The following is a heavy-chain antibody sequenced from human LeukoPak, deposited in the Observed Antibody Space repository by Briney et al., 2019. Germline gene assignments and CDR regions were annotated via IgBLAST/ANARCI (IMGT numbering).Heavy chain of an antibody. V-gene: IGHV3-30*02. Sequence: GGSLRLSCAASGFTFNRYAMHWVRQAPGKGLEWVAFIRYDGSNKYYADSVKGRFTISRDNSKNTLYLQMNSLRAEDTAVYYCAKEITIFGVVIQLFDYWGQGTLVTVSS. D-gene: IGHD3-3*01. CDR2: IRYDGSNK. J-gene: IGHJ4*02. CDR3: AKEITIFGVVIQLFDY. CDR1: GFTFNRYA.